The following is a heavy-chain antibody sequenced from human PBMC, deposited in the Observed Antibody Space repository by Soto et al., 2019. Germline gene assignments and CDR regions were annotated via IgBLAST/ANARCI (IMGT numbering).Heavy chain of an antibody. CDR1: GFTFSPYE. J-gene: IGHJ4*02. D-gene: IGHD2-8*01. V-gene: IGHV3-48*03. CDR2: ISSSGSTI. Sequence: GGSLRLSCAASGFTFSPYEMSWVRQAPGKGLEWISYISSSGSTIHYTDSVKGRFSISRDNAKKSLFLQMNSLRAEDTAVYYCVREAPCSNGVCQFDYWGRGTLVTVSS. CDR3: VREAPCSNGVCQFDY.